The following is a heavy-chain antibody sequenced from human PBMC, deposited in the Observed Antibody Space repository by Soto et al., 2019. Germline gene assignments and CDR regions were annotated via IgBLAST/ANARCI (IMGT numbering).Heavy chain of an antibody. Sequence: QVQLVQSGAEVKKPGSSVKVSCKASGGTFSSYSISWVRQAPGQGLEWMGGIIPIFGTANYAQKFQGRGTITADESTSTAYMELSSLRSEDTAVYYCAIEYSSSPPYYPIGYWGQGTLVTVSS. V-gene: IGHV1-69*01. D-gene: IGHD6-6*01. J-gene: IGHJ4*02. CDR3: AIEYSSSPPYYPIGY. CDR1: GGTFSSYS. CDR2: IIPIFGTA.